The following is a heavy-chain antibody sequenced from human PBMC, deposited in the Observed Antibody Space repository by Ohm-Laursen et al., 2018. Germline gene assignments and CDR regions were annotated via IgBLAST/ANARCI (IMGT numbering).Heavy chain of an antibody. D-gene: IGHD3-3*01. J-gene: IGHJ5*02. CDR2: ISVDSGNT. CDR3: ATLRSLEWWFDI. V-gene: IGHV1-18*04. CDR1: GGTFSSYA. Sequence: SVKVSCKASGGTFSSYAISWVRQAPGQGLEWMGWISVDSGNTNYAQKLQGRISLTTDSSTTTVHMELSSLRSDDTAVYFCATLRSLEWWFDIWGQGTLVTVSS.